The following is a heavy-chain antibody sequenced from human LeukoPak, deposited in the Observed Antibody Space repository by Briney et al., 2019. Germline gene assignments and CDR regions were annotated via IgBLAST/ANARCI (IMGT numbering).Heavy chain of an antibody. Sequence: PSETLSLTCAVYGGSFSGYYWSWIRQPPGKGLEWIGEINHSGSTNYNPSLKNRVTISVDTSKNQFSLKLSSVTAADTAVYYCARHPVGYYFDYWGQGTLVTVSS. CDR3: ARHPVGYYFDY. CDR2: INHSGST. CDR1: GGSFSGYY. J-gene: IGHJ4*02. V-gene: IGHV4-34*01. D-gene: IGHD3-16*01.